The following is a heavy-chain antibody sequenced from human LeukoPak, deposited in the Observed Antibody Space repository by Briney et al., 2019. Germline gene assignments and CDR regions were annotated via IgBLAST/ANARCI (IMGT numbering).Heavy chain of an antibody. J-gene: IGHJ4*02. CDR2: INPNSGDT. Sequence: ASVTVSCKASGYTFTAYYMHWVRQAPGQGLEWMGWINPNSGDTNYAQNFQGRVTKTSDTSVSTTYMELSRLTSDDTAVYFCARDGSQWLPPRRFDDWGLGAVVTVSS. CDR3: ARDGSQWLPPRRFDD. V-gene: IGHV1-2*02. D-gene: IGHD6-19*01. CDR1: GYTFTAYY.